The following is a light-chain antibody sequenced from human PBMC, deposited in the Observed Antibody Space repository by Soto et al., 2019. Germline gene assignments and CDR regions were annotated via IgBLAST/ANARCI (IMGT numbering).Light chain of an antibody. CDR2: EVS. Sequence: QSALTQPASVSGSPGQSITISCTGTSSDVGGYNYVSWYQQHTGKAPKLMISEVSNRPSGVANRFSGSKSANTASLTISGLQAEDEADYYRSSYTGISTDVFGTGTKVTVL. V-gene: IGLV2-14*01. CDR3: SSYTGISTDV. CDR1: SSDVGGYNY. J-gene: IGLJ1*01.